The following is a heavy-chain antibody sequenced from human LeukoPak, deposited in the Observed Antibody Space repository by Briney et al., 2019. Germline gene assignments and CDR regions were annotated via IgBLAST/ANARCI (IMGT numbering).Heavy chain of an antibody. Sequence: GGSLRLSCAASGFTFSSYGMHWVRQAPGKGLEWVAVISHDGSNKYYADSVKGRFTISRDNSKNTLYLQMNSLRAEDTAVYYCARVAAGTTIFGVVIYSYYYYYYMDVWGKGTTVTVSS. CDR2: ISHDGSNK. CDR1: GFTFSSYG. CDR3: ARVAAGTTIFGVVIYSYYYYYYMDV. D-gene: IGHD3-3*01. J-gene: IGHJ6*03. V-gene: IGHV3-30*03.